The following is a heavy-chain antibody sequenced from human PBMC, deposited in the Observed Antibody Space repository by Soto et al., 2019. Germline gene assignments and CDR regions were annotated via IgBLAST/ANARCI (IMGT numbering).Heavy chain of an antibody. CDR3: ARDRYYDFWSGYYTGLWHYGMDV. CDR2: INPSGGST. Sequence: ASVKVSCKASGYTFTSYYMHWVRQAPGQGLEWMGIINPSGGSTSYAQKFQGRVTMTRDTSTSTVYMELSSLRSEDTAVYYCARDRYYDFWSGYYTGLWHYGMDVWGQGTTVTVSS. J-gene: IGHJ6*02. D-gene: IGHD3-3*01. V-gene: IGHV1-46*01. CDR1: GYTFTSYY.